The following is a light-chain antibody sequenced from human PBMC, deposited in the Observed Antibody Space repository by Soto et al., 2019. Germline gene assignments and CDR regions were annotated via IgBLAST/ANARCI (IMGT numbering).Light chain of an antibody. CDR3: QQSYSTPRT. CDR2: AAS. Sequence: IQMTHSPSYLSASVVDRAIITCRASQGIKNDLGWYQQKPGKAPKLLIYAASSLQSGVPSRFSGSGSGTDFTLTISSLQPEDFATYYCQQSYSTPRTFGQGTKVDI. J-gene: IGKJ1*01. CDR1: QGIKND. V-gene: IGKV1-39*01.